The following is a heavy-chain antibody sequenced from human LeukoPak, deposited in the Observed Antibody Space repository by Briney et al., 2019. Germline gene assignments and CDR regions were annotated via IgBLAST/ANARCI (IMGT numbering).Heavy chain of an antibody. J-gene: IGHJ6*03. Sequence: GGSLRLSCAASGFTFDDYGMSWVRQAPRKGLEWVSGINWNGGSTGYADSVKGRFTISRDNAKNSLYLQMNSLRAEDTALYYCARGDNWNDDYYYMDVWGKGTTVTVSS. CDR1: GFTFDDYG. CDR3: ARGDNWNDDYYYMDV. V-gene: IGHV3-20*04. D-gene: IGHD1-1*01. CDR2: INWNGGST.